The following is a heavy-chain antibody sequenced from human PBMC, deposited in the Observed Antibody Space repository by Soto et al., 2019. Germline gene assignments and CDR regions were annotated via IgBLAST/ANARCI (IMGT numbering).Heavy chain of an antibody. J-gene: IGHJ4*02. CDR1: GDSVSTFY. D-gene: IGHD3-22*01. Sequence: SETLSLTCTVSGDSVSTFYWGWMRQSPGKELEWIGYVYYTGSTNYNPSLKSRVTISVDRSKNQFSLKLTSANAADTAVHYCARGRTVRNYADDSSDYFYFFDHWGQGTQVTVSS. V-gene: IGHV4-59*02. CDR2: VYYTGST. CDR3: ARGRTVRNYADDSSDYFYFFDH.